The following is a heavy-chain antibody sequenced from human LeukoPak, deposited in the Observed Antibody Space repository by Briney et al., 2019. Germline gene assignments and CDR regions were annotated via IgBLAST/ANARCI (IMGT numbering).Heavy chain of an antibody. J-gene: IGHJ6*04. V-gene: IGHV1-69*01. D-gene: IGHD5-12*01. Sequence: SVKVSCKASGGTFSSYAISWVRQAPGQGLEWMGGIIPIFGTANYAQKFQGRVTIAADESTSTAYMELSSLRSEDTAVYYCARDQVDIVATNYYYYGMDVWGKGTTVTVSS. CDR3: ARDQVDIVATNYYYYGMDV. CDR2: IIPIFGTA. CDR1: GGTFSSYA.